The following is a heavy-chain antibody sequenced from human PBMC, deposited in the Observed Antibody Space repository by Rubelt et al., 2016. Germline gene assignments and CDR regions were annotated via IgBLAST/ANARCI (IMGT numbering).Heavy chain of an antibody. V-gene: IGHV1-3*01. D-gene: IGHD6-13*01. CDR1: GYTFTSYA. J-gene: IGHJ5*02. Sequence: QVQLVQSGAEVKKPGASVKVSCKASGYTFTSYAMHWVRQAPGQRLEWMGWINAGNGNTTYSQKFQGRVTITRAQPASTAYMELSSLRSEDTAVYYCARGLGLGYSSSWFNWFDPWGQEPWSPSPQ. CDR3: ARGLGLGYSSSWFNWFDP. CDR2: INAGNGNT.